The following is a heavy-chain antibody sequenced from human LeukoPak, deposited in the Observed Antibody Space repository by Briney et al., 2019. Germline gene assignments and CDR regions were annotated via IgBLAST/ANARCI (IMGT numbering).Heavy chain of an antibody. Sequence: PGGSLRLSCAASGFTFSSYSMNWVRQAPGKGLEWVSYISSSGSTIYYADSVKGRFTISRDNAKDSLYLQMNSLRAEDTAVYYCARLMAHAEYFQHWGQGTLVTVSS. CDR3: ARLMAHAEYFQH. V-gene: IGHV3-48*01. J-gene: IGHJ1*01. CDR1: GFTFSSYS. D-gene: IGHD3-10*01. CDR2: ISSSGSTI.